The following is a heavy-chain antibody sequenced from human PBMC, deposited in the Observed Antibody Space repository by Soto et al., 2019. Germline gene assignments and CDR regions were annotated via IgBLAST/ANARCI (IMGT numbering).Heavy chain of an antibody. CDR2: ISYDGSNK. CDR1: GFTFSSYG. Sequence: QVQLVESGGGVVQPGRSLRLSCAASGFTFSSYGMHWVRQAPGKGLEWVAVISYDGSNKYYADSVKGRFTISRDNSKNTLYLQMNSLRAEDTAVYYCAKDQVAAAGSPGGYWGQGTLVTVSS. CDR3: AKDQVAAAGSPGGY. J-gene: IGHJ4*02. V-gene: IGHV3-30*18. D-gene: IGHD6-13*01.